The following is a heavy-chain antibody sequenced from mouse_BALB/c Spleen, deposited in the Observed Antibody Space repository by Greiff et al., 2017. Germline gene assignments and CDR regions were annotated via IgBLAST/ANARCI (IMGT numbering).Heavy chain of an antibody. D-gene: IGHD2-10*01. CDR2: IYPGDGDT. V-gene: IGHV1-80*01. CDR3: ARLERAYDGNYDVPWFAY. CDR1: GYAFSSYW. J-gene: IGHJ3*01. Sequence: QVQLQQSGAELVRPGSSVKISCKASGYAFSSYWMNWVKQRPGQGLEWIGQIYPGDGDTNYNGKFKGKATLTADKAYSTAYMQLSSLTSEDSAVYFCARLERAYDGNYDVPWFAYWGQGTLVTVSA.